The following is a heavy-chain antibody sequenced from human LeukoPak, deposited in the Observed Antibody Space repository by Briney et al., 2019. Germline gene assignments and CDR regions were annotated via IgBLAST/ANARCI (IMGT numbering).Heavy chain of an antibody. V-gene: IGHV1-46*01. CDR3: AMQNYDILTGYYMQNGMDV. CDR1: GYTFTSYY. Sequence: GASVKVSCKASGYTFTSYYMHWVRQAPGQGLEWVGIVNPSGGGTRYAQNFQGRITMTRDTSTSTVYMELSSLRSEDTAVYYCAMQNYDILTGYYMQNGMDVWGQGTTVTVSS. CDR2: VNPSGGGT. D-gene: IGHD3-9*01. J-gene: IGHJ6*02.